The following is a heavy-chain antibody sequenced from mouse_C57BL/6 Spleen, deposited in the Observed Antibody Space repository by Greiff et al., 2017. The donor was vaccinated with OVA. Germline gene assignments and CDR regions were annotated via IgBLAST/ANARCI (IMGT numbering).Heavy chain of an antibody. D-gene: IGHD2-4*01. Sequence: EVKLEESGPGLVKPSQSLSLTCSVTGYSITSGYYWNWIRQFPGNKLEWMGYISYDGSNNYNPSLKNRISITRDTSKNQFFLKLNSVTTEDTATYYCARRSSYDYDGGAMDYWGQGTSVTVSS. CDR3: ARRSSYDYDGGAMDY. CDR2: ISYDGSN. CDR1: GYSITSGYY. V-gene: IGHV3-6*01. J-gene: IGHJ4*01.